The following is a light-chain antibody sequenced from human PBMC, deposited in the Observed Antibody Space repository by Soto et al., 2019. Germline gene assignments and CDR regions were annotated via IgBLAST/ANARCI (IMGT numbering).Light chain of an antibody. V-gene: IGKV3-20*01. CDR1: QSVSSSY. J-gene: IGKJ4*01. CDR3: QQYGSSPLT. Sequence: EIVLTQSPGTLSLSPGERATLSCRASQSVSSSYLAWYQQKPGQAPRLLIYGASSRATGITDRFSGSGSGTDFTIPISRMEAEDFAVYYCQQYGSSPLTFGGGTKVEIK. CDR2: GAS.